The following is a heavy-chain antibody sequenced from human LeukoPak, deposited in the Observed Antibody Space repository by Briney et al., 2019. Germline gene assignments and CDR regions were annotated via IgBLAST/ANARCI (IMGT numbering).Heavy chain of an antibody. D-gene: IGHD4-23*01. Sequence: GGSLRLSCSASGFTFSDYGIHWVRQAPGKGLEWVAFIRYDGSNKYYADSVRGRFTISRDDSKHTLYLQMSRLIAEDTAVYYCAKDLSLYVTTVGTIDYWGQGTLVTVSS. CDR1: GFTFSDYG. CDR2: IRYDGSNK. J-gene: IGHJ4*02. CDR3: AKDLSLYVTTVGTIDY. V-gene: IGHV3-30*02.